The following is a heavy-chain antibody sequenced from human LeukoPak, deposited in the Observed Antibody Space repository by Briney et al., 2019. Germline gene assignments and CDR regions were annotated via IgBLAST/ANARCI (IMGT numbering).Heavy chain of an antibody. Sequence: GASVKVSCKASGYIFTSYNMYWVRQAPGQGLEWMGIINSSGGSTNYAQKFQGRVTMTRDTSTSTAYMELRSLRSDDTAVYYCARAGSTSDAFDIWGQGTMVTVSS. D-gene: IGHD3-10*01. CDR1: GYIFTSYN. J-gene: IGHJ3*02. V-gene: IGHV1-46*01. CDR2: INSSGGST. CDR3: ARAGSTSDAFDI.